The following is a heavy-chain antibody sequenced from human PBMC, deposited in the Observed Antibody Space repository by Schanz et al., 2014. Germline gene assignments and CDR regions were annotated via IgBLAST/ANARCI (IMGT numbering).Heavy chain of an antibody. Sequence: QVQLVQSGDEVKKPGASVKVSCKTSGYTFSDYGITWVRQAPGQGLEWVGWISPYTGNTHYFDKMEGRVTMTSDTSTSTAYMELSSLKSEDTAVYYCARGPLGTSPWGQGTLVTVSS. CDR1: GYTFSDYG. V-gene: IGHV1-18*01. J-gene: IGHJ5*02. D-gene: IGHD5-12*01. CDR3: ARGPLGTSP. CDR2: ISPYTGNT.